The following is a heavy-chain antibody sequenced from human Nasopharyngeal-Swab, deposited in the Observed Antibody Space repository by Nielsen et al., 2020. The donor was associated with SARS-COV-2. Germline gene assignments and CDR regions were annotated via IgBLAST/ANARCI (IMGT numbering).Heavy chain of an antibody. Sequence: SVTVSCKASGGTFSSYAISWVRQAPGQGLEWMGRIIPILGIANYAQKFQGRVTITRDTSASTAYMELSSLRSEDTAVYYCARTEMAVQAFDIWGQGTMVTVSS. CDR1: GGTFSSYA. CDR2: IIPILGIA. D-gene: IGHD5-24*01. V-gene: IGHV1-69*04. CDR3: ARTEMAVQAFDI. J-gene: IGHJ3*02.